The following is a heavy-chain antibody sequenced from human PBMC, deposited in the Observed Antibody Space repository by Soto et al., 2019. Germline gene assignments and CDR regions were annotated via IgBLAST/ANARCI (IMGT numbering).Heavy chain of an antibody. V-gene: IGHV3-23*01. J-gene: IGHJ4*02. CDR3: ANQVPDYDYVWGSYRYSSLYYFDY. CDR1: GFTFSSYA. CDR2: ISGSGGST. D-gene: IGHD3-16*02. Sequence: GGSLRLSCAASGFTFSSYAMSWVRQAPGKGLEWVSAISGSGGSTYYADSVKGRFTISRDNSKNTLYLQMNSLRAGDTAVYYCANQVPDYDYVWGSYRYSSLYYFDYWGQGTLVTVSS.